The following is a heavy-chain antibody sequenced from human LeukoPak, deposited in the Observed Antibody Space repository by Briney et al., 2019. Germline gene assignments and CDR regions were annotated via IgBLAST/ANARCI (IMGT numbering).Heavy chain of an antibody. J-gene: IGHJ4*02. V-gene: IGHV4-30-2*01. CDR2: IYHSGST. D-gene: IGHD3-22*01. Sequence: SETLSLTCAVSGGSISSGGYSWSWIRQPPGKGLEWIGYIYHSGSTYYNPSLKSRVTISVDRSKNQFSLKLSSVTAADTAVYYCARQGPKGGYYDSSGSFDYWGQGTLVTVSS. CDR3: ARQGPKGGYYDSSGSFDY. CDR1: GGSISSGGYS.